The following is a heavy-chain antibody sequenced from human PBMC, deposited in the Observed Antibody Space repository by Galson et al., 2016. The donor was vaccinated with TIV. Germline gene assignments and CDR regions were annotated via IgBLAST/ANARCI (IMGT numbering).Heavy chain of an antibody. CDR3: ARGSYFGLDV. J-gene: IGHJ6*02. D-gene: IGHD3-10*01. CDR2: IKQDGSEK. V-gene: IGHV3-7*03. Sequence: SLRLSCAASGFTDSRLSFSDYWMTWVRQAPGKGREWVANIKQDGSEKFCVDSVKGRFSISRDNAKNSLFLQMNSLRAEDTAVYYCARGSYFGLDVWGQGTPVTVSS. CDR1: GFTDSRLSFSDYW.